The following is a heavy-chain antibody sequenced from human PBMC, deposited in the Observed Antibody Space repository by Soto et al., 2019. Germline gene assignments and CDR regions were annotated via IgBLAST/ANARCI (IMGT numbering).Heavy chain of an antibody. CDR1: GFTVSSNY. CDR3: ARKGEYAIGAFYI. Sequence: GGSLRLYCAASGFTVSSNYMSWVRQATGKGLEWVSVIYSGGSTYYTDSVKGRFTISRHNSKNTLYLQMNSLRAEDTAVYYCARKGEYAIGAFYIWGQGTMVTVSS. J-gene: IGHJ3*02. D-gene: IGHD2-8*01. CDR2: IYSGGST. V-gene: IGHV3-53*04.